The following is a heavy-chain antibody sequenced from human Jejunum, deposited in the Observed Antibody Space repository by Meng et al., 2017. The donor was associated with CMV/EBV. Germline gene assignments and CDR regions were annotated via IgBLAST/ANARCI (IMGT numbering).Heavy chain of an antibody. D-gene: IGHD1-1*01. V-gene: IGHV1-69*02. J-gene: IGHJ4*02. Sequence: TFNTYTINWVRQAPGPGLEWMGRIIPFLDIANSAQNFQGRLTIIADRSTSTAYMELTRLRSDDTAVYYCATSTATTSNFGRVWNSWGQGTEVTVSS. CDR2: IIPFLDIA. CDR3: ATSTATTSNFGRVWNS. CDR1: TFNTYT.